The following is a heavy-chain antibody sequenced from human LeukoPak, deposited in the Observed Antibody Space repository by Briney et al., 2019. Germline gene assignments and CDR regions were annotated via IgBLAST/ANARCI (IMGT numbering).Heavy chain of an antibody. D-gene: IGHD6-19*01. J-gene: IGHJ4*02. Sequence: GGSLRLSCSASGFPFSSYAMHWVRQAPGKGLEYVSAISDSGGSTYYTDSVKGRFTISRDNSKNTLYLEMNSLRPDDTAVYYCARVGVGTVAGNYFDDWGQGTLVTVSS. CDR3: ARVGVGTVAGNYFDD. CDR2: ISDSGGST. CDR1: GFPFSSYA. V-gene: IGHV3-64*04.